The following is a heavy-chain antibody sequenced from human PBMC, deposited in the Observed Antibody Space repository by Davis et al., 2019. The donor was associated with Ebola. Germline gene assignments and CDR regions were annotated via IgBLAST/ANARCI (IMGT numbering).Heavy chain of an antibody. CDR1: GGSFSGYY. CDR3: ARLKSLGGYYYYYGMDV. CDR2: IYYSGST. V-gene: IGHV4-59*12. D-gene: IGHD3-16*01. J-gene: IGHJ6*02. Sequence: MPGGSLRLSCAVYGGSFSGYYWSWIRQPPGKGLEWIGYIYYSGSTNYNPSLKSRVTISVDTSKNQFSLKLSSVTAADTAVYYCARLKSLGGYYYYYGMDVWGQGTTVTVSS.